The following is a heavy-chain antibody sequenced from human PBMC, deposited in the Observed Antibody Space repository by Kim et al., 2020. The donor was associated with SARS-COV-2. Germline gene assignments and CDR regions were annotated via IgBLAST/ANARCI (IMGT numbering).Heavy chain of an antibody. J-gene: IGHJ3*02. D-gene: IGHD2-8*01. CDR2: IYYSGST. CDR3: ARDGVLSDAFDI. CDR1: GGSISSGGYY. Sequence: SETLSLTCTVSGGSISSGGYYWSWIRQHPGKGLEWIGYIYYSGSTYYNPSLKSRVTISVDTSKNQFSLKLSSVTAADTAVYYCARDGVLSDAFDIWGQGTMVTVSS. V-gene: IGHV4-31*03.